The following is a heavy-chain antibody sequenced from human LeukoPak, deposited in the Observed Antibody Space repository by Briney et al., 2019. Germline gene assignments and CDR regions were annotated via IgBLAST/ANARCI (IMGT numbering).Heavy chain of an antibody. V-gene: IGHV4-31*03. CDR2: IYYSGST. Sequence: SQTLSLTCTVSGGSISSGGYYWSWIRQHPGKGLEWIGYIYYSGSTYYKPYLKSRVTISVDTSKTQFSLKLSSVTAADTAVYYCARVAEEHYDSSGYYFDYWGQGTLVTVSS. CDR3: ARVAEEHYDSSGYYFDY. D-gene: IGHD3-22*01. J-gene: IGHJ4*02. CDR1: GGSISSGGYY.